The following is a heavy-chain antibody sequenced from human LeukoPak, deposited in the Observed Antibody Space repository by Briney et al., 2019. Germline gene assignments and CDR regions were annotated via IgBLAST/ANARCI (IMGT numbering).Heavy chain of an antibody. V-gene: IGHV4-30-2*01. CDR1: GGSISSGGYY. D-gene: IGHD3-10*01. Sequence: PSETLSLTCTVSGGSISSGGYYWSWIRQPPGKGLEWIGYIYHSGSTYYNPSLKSRVTISVDRSKNQFSLKLSSVTAADTAVYYCARSGPLETLLWFGESQRAFDYWGQGTLVTVSS. CDR3: ARSGPLETLLWFGESQRAFDY. CDR2: IYHSGST. J-gene: IGHJ4*02.